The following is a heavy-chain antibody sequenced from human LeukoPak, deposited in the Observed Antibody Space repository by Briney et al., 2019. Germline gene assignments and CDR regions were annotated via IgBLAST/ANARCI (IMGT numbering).Heavy chain of an antibody. CDR1: GYNISNNG. Sequence: ASVKVSCKASGYNISNNGISWVRQAPGQGLEWMGWTSVYNSNINSAQNLQGRVTMTTDTSTSTAYMELRSLRSDDTAVYYCARMGCSSASCYTLDYWGQGTLVTVSS. J-gene: IGHJ4*02. CDR2: TSVYNSNI. V-gene: IGHV1-18*01. D-gene: IGHD2-2*02. CDR3: ARMGCSSASCYTLDY.